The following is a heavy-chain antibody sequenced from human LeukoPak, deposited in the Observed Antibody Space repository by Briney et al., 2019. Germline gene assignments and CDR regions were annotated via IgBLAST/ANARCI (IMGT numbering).Heavy chain of an antibody. J-gene: IGHJ4*02. V-gene: IGHV3-74*01. D-gene: IGHD3-10*01. CDR3: ARDRRDYYGSGSYYNLDY. CDR2: INSDGSST. CDR1: GFTFCSYW. Sequence: GGSLRLSCAASGFTFCSYWMHWVRHAPGKGLGWVSRINSDGSSTSYADSVKGRFTIPRDNAKNTLYLQMNSLRAEDTAVFYCARDRRDYYGSGSYYNLDYWGQGTLVAVSS.